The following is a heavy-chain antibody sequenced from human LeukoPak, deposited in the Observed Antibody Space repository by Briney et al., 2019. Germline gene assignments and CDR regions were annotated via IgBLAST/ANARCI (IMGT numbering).Heavy chain of an antibody. CDR2: IIPIFGTA. CDR3: ARGGMYQLPYYYYYYYMDV. V-gene: IGHV1-69*05. J-gene: IGHJ6*03. Sequence: GASVKVSCKASGGTFSSYAISWVRQAPGQRLEWMGGIIPIFGTANYAQKFQGRVTITTDESTSTAYMELSSLRSEDTAVYYCARGGMYQLPYYYYYYYMDVWGKGTTVTVSS. D-gene: IGHD2-2*02. CDR1: GGTFSSYA.